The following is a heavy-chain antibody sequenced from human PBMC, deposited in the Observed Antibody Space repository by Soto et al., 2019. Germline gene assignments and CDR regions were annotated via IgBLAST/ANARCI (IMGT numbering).Heavy chain of an antibody. CDR1: GGSFSGYY. Sequence: SQTLSLTCAVYGGSFSGYYWSWIRQPPGKGLEWIGEINHSGSTNYNPSLKSRVTISVDTSKNQFSLKLSSVTAADTAVYYCARGRIVVVPAAISPFDPLGQGNLVTVS. J-gene: IGHJ5*02. D-gene: IGHD2-2*01. CDR3: ARGRIVVVPAAISPFDP. V-gene: IGHV4-34*01. CDR2: INHSGST.